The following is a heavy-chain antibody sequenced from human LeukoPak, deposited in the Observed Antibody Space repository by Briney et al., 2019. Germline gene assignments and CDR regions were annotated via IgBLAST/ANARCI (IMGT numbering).Heavy chain of an antibody. CDR2: ISAYNGNT. Sequence: GASVKVSCKASGYTFTSYGISWVRQAPGQGLEWMGWISAYNGNTNYAQKLQGRVTMTTDTSTSTAYMELRSLRSDDTAVYYCARDTDRRSSTSCGWFDPWGQGTLVTVSS. CDR3: ARDTDRRSSTSCGWFDP. V-gene: IGHV1-18*01. D-gene: IGHD2-2*01. CDR1: GYTFTSYG. J-gene: IGHJ5*02.